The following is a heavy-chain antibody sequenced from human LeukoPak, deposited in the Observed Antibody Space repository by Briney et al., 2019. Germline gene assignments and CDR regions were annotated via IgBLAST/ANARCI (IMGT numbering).Heavy chain of an antibody. Sequence: PSETLSLTCTVSGGSISSGTYYWGWIRQPPGKGLEWIGSIYYSGSTSYNPSLKSRVTISVDTSKNQFSLKLSSVTAAGTAVYYCARRGDYWGQGALVTVSS. CDR1: GGSISSGTYY. J-gene: IGHJ4*02. V-gene: IGHV4-39*01. CDR2: IYYSGST. D-gene: IGHD3-16*01. CDR3: ARRGDY.